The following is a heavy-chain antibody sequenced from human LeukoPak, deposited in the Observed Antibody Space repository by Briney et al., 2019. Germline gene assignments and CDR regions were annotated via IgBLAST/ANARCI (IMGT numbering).Heavy chain of an antibody. J-gene: IGHJ6*03. CDR2: MNPNSGNT. CDR3: ARGPEYSSSWFGRFNYYYYMDV. V-gene: IGHV1-8*01. D-gene: IGHD6-13*01. Sequence: ASVKVSCKASGYTFTSYDINWVRQATGQGLEWMGWMNPNSGNTGYAQKFQGRVTMTRNTSICTTYMELSSLRSEDTAVYYCARGPEYSSSWFGRFNYYYYMDVWGKGTTVTVSS. CDR1: GYTFTSYD.